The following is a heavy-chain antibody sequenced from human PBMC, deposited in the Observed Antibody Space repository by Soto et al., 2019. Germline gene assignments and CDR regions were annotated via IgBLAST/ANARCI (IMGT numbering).Heavy chain of an antibody. V-gene: IGHV4-30-4*01. D-gene: IGHD6-19*01. J-gene: IGHJ4*02. CDR3: ARRPLIAVAGNFDY. CDR1: GGSISSGDYY. Sequence: SETLSLTCTVSGGSISSGDYYWSWIRQPPGKGLEWIGYIYYSGSTYYNPSLKSRVTISVDTSKNQFSLKLSSVTAADTAVYYCARRPLIAVAGNFDYWGQGTLVTVS. CDR2: IYYSGST.